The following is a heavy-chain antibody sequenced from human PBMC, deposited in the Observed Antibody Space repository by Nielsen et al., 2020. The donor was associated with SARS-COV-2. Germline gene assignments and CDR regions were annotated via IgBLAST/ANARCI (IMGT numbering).Heavy chain of an antibody. Sequence: ASVKVSCKVSGYTLTELSMHWVRQAPGKGLEWMGDFDPEDGETIYAQKFQGRVTMTEDTSTDTAYMELSSLRSEDTAVYYCATAPGIAAATTGWFDPWGQGTLVTVSS. D-gene: IGHD6-13*01. V-gene: IGHV1-24*01. CDR2: FDPEDGET. J-gene: IGHJ5*02. CDR3: ATAPGIAAATTGWFDP. CDR1: GYTLTELS.